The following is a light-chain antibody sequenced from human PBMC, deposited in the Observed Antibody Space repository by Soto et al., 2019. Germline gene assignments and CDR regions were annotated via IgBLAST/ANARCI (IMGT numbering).Light chain of an antibody. CDR1: SSAVGGYNY. V-gene: IGLV2-8*01. Sequence: QSALTQPPSASGSPGQSVTISCTGTSSAVGGYNYVSWYQQHPGKAPKLMIYEVSKRPSGVPDRFSGSKSGNTASLTVSGLQAEDEADYYCSSYAGTSYVFGTGTKLTVL. CDR3: SSYAGTSYV. J-gene: IGLJ1*01. CDR2: EVS.